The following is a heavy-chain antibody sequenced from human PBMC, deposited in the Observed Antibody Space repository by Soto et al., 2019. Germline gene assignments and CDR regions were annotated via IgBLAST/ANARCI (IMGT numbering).Heavy chain of an antibody. D-gene: IGHD6-6*01. CDR3: ARLTHIAAPNWFDP. J-gene: IGHJ5*02. CDR1: GFTFSTYP. Sequence: SLRLSCAASGFTFSTYPMHWLRQAPGKGLEWVALLSYDGTDKYYADSVKGRFSISRDNPQNTLYLQMNSLRAEDTAVYYCARLTHIAAPNWFDPWGQGTLVTVSS. V-gene: IGHV3-30-3*01. CDR2: LSYDGTDK.